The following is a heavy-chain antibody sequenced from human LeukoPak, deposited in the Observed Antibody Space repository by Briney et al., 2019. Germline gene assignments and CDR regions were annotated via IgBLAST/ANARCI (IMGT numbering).Heavy chain of an antibody. CDR2: IYYSGST. J-gene: IGHJ4*02. D-gene: IGHD2-15*01. Sequence: PSETLSLTCTVSGGSISSYYWSWIRQPPGKGLEWFGYIYYSGSTNYNPSLKSRVTISVDTSKNQFSLKLSSVTAADTAVYYCARDGRTYYFDYWGQGTLVTVSS. CDR3: ARDGRTYYFDY. V-gene: IGHV4-59*01. CDR1: GGSISSYY.